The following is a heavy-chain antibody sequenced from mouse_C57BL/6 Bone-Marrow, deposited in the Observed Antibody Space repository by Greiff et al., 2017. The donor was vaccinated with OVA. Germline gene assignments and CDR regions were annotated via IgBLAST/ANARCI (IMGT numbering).Heavy chain of an antibody. CDR3: TRGYSNYYAMDY. D-gene: IGHD2-5*01. Sequence: VQLQQSGAELVRPGASVTLSCKASGYTFTDYEMHWVKQTPVNGLEWIGAIDPETGGPAYNQKFKGKAILTADKSSSTAYMELRSLTSEDSAVYYCTRGYSNYYAMDYWGQGTSVTVSS. CDR1: GYTFTDYE. V-gene: IGHV1-15*01. J-gene: IGHJ4*01. CDR2: IDPETGGP.